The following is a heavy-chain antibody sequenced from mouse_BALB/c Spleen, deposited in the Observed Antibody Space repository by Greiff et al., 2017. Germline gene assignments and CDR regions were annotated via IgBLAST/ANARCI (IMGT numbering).Heavy chain of an antibody. CDR1: GFTFNTYA. J-gene: IGHJ4*01. D-gene: IGHD2-1*01. CDR3: VRLGKTDAMDY. V-gene: IGHV10-1*02. Sequence: GGGLVQPKGSLKLSCAASGFTFNTYAMNWVRQAPGKGLEWVARIRSKSNNYATYYADSVKDRFTISRDDSQSMLYLQMNNLKTEDTAMYYCVRLGKTDAMDYWGQGTSVTVSS. CDR2: IRSKSNNYAT.